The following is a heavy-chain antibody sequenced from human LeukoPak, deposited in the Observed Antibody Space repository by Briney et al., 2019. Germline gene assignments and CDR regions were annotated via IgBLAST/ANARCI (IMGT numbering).Heavy chain of an antibody. CDR2: ISAYNGNT. D-gene: IGHD3-22*01. Sequence: ASVKVSCKASGYTFTSYGISWVRQAPGQGLEWMGWISAYNGNTNYAQKLQGRVTMTTDTSTSTAYMELRSLRSDDTAVYYCAKDRSLYYYDSSGLVRYFDYWGQGTLVTVSS. V-gene: IGHV1-18*01. CDR1: GYTFTSYG. J-gene: IGHJ4*02. CDR3: AKDRSLYYYDSSGLVRYFDY.